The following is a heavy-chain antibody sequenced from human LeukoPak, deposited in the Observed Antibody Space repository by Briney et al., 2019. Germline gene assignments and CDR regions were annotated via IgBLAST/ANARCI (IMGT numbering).Heavy chain of an antibody. CDR3: ARGIPAAGTGWFDP. CDR2: IYYSGST. J-gene: IGHJ5*02. V-gene: IGHV4-59*01. Sequence: NPSETLSLTCGVYVGSLSGYYWSWIRQPPGKGLEWIGYIYYSGSTNYNPSLKSRVTISVDTSKNQFSLKLSSVTAADTAVYYCARGIPAAGTGWFDPWGQGTLVTVSS. CDR1: VGSLSGYY. D-gene: IGHD6-13*01.